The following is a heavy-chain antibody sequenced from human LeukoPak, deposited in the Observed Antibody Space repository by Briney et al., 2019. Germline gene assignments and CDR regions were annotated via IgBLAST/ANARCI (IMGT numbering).Heavy chain of an antibody. V-gene: IGHV1-8*03. J-gene: IGHJ5*02. CDR3: ARGGFKDYYDSSGWGNWFDP. CDR1: GYTFTSYD. CDR2: MNPNSGNT. Sequence: ASVKVSCKASGYTFTSYDINWVRQATGQGLEWMGWMNPNSGNTGYAQEFQGRVTITRNTSISTAYMELSSLRSEDTAVYYCARGGFKDYYDSSGWGNWFDPWGQGTLVTVSS. D-gene: IGHD3-22*01.